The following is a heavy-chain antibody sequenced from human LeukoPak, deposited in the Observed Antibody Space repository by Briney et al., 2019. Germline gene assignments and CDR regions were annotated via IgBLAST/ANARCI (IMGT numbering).Heavy chain of an antibody. CDR1: GFTFSSYW. Sequence: GGSLRLSCAASGFTFSSYWMSWVRQAPGKGLEWVANIKQDGSEKYYVDSVKGRFTISRDNAKNSLYLQMNSLRAEDTAVYYCARSEYTIFGVVIRRRGYYGMDVWGQGTTVTVSS. J-gene: IGHJ6*02. D-gene: IGHD3-3*01. CDR2: IKQDGSEK. CDR3: ARSEYTIFGVVIRRRGYYGMDV. V-gene: IGHV3-7*01.